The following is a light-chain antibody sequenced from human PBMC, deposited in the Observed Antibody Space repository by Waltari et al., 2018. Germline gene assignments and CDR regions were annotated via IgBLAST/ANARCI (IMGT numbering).Light chain of an antibody. Sequence: DIQMTQSPSSLSASVGDRVTITCRASQSISSYLNWYQQKPGKAPKLLIYAASSLQSVVPSRFSGSGSGRDVTLSISSLQPEDFATYYCQQSYSHTRTFGQGTKVEIK. CDR3: QQSYSHTRT. J-gene: IGKJ1*01. V-gene: IGKV1-39*01. CDR1: QSISSY. CDR2: AAS.